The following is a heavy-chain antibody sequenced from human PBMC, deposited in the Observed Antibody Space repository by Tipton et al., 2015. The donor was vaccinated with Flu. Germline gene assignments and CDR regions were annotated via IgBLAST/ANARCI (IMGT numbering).Heavy chain of an antibody. J-gene: IGHJ6*03. V-gene: IGHV3-13*01. CDR3: ARGARRKYSYGLVGGYYYMDV. D-gene: IGHD5-18*01. Sequence: SLRLSCAASGFTFSSYDMHWVRQATGKGLEWVSAIGTAGDTYYPGSVKGRFTISRENAKNSLYLQMNSLRAGDTAVYYCARGARRKYSYGLVGGYYYMDVWGKGTTVTVSS. CDR2: IGTAGDT. CDR1: GFTFSSYD.